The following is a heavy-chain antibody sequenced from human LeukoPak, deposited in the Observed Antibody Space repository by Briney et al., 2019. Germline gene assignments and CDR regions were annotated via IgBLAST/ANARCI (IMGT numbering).Heavy chain of an antibody. J-gene: IGHJ4*02. D-gene: IGHD1-26*01. CDR3: ARDPVVGVLGGYYFDY. Sequence: KAGGSLRLSCAASGFTFSSYSMNWVRQAPGKGLEWVSSISSSSSYIYYADSVKGRFTISRDNAKNSLYLQMNSLRAEDTAVYYCARDPVVGVLGGYYFDYWGQGTRVTVSS. CDR1: GFTFSSYS. V-gene: IGHV3-21*01. CDR2: ISSSSSYI.